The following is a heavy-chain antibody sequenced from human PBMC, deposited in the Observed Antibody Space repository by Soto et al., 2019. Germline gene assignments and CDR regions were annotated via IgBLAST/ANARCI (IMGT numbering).Heavy chain of an antibody. D-gene: IGHD6-19*01. J-gene: IGHJ5*02. Sequence: PGGALGLSCTATGVTFRSNSMNWVRQAPGKGLEWISYMSSHSSTLHYADSVKGRFTISRDNAGNSLYLQMNSLRDEDTAVYYCVRDGSGNLYLNWFDPWGQGTLVPGSS. CDR1: GVTFRSNS. CDR2: MSSHSSTL. CDR3: VRDGSGNLYLNWFDP. V-gene: IGHV3-48*02.